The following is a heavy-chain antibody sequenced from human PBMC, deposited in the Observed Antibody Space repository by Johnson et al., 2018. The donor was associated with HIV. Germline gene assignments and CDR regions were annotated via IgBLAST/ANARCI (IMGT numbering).Heavy chain of an antibody. V-gene: IGHV3-9*01. CDR3: AKDISISSFVCYGSFDI. J-gene: IGHJ3*02. Sequence: VQLVESGGGLVQPGGSLRLSCAASGFSFDAYGMHWVRQPPGKGLEWVAGISFHSGTIGYVDSVKGRFTISRDNSKNSLYLQMNSLRAEDTALYYCAKDISISSFVCYGSFDIWGQGTMVTVYS. CDR2: ISFHSGTI. CDR1: GFSFDAYG. D-gene: IGHD5-18*01.